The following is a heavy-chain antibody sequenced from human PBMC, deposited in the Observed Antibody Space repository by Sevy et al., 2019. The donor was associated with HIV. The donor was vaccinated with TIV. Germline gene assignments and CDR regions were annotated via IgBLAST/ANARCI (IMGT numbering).Heavy chain of an antibody. D-gene: IGHD3-22*01. CDR1: GFTFSNPW. CDR3: XTHPSLSFAMMVVAXAGXXX. V-gene: IGHV3-15*01. Sequence: GGSLRLSCVASGFTFSNPWMSWVRQAPGKGLEWVGRIKSKSDGGKTDYAAPVKGRFTISRDDSRNTLYLQMNSLKIEEXAVYYCXTHPSLSFAMMVVAXAGXXXXGQGTTVTVSS. CDR2: IKSKSDGGKT. J-gene: IGHJ6*01.